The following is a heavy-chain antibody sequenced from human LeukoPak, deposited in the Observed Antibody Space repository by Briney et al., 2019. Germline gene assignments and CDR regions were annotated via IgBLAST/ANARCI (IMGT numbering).Heavy chain of an antibody. V-gene: IGHV4-4*02. CDR2: INHSGST. CDR1: GGSINGSEW. D-gene: IGHD2-15*01. Sequence: SGTLSLTCAVSGGSINGSEWWNWVRQPPGKGLEWIGEINHSGSTNYNPSLKSRVTISVDTSKNQFSLKLSSVTAADTAVYYCAREYPYCSGGSCYLYYFDYWGQGTLVTVSS. CDR3: AREYPYCSGGSCYLYYFDY. J-gene: IGHJ4*02.